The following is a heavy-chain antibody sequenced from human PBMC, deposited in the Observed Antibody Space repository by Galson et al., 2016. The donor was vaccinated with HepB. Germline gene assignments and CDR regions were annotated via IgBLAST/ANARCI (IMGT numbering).Heavy chain of an antibody. CDR3: AREECRSTSCFPWSY. V-gene: IGHV1-18*01. CDR1: GYTFTSYD. Sequence: SVKVSCKASGYTFTSYDINWVRQAPGQGLEWMGWISAYNGNTNYAQKFQGRVTMTTDTSTSTAYMEVRSLRSDDTAMYYCAREECRSTSCFPWSYWGQGTLVTVSS. J-gene: IGHJ4*02. CDR2: ISAYNGNT. D-gene: IGHD2-2*01.